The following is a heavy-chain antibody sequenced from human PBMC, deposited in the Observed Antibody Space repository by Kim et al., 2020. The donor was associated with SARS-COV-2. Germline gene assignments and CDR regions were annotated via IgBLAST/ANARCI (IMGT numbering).Heavy chain of an antibody. J-gene: IGHJ6*02. CDR3: ARGGLGMDV. CDR2: ST. Sequence: STNYNPSRKRRVTMSVDTSKNQFSLKLSSVTAADTAVYYCARGGLGMDVWGQGTTVTVSS. V-gene: IGHV4-4*07. D-gene: IGHD3-16*01.